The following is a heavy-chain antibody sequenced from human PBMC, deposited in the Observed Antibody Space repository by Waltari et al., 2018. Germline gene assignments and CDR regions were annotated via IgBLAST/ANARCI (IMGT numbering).Heavy chain of an antibody. CDR3: TRDGPYYYFGLDV. Sequence: EEQLVESGGGQVKPGGSLRLSCSASGFTFISYNMNWVRQAPGKGLEWVASINSDGTPTNSADSVEGRFTISRDNAKNSLYLQMDNLRADDTAVYYCTRDGPYYYFGLDVWGQGTTVTVSS. CDR2: INSDGTPT. J-gene: IGHJ6*02. V-gene: IGHV3-21*02. CDR1: GFTFISYN.